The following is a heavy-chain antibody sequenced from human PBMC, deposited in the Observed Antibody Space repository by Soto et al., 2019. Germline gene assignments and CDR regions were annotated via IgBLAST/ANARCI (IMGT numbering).Heavy chain of an antibody. CDR2: IIPIFGTS. V-gene: IGHV1-69*13. Sequence: SVKVSCKASGGTFSSYAISWVRQAPGQGLEWMGGIIPIFGTSNYAQKFQARVTITADESTSTAYMELSSLRSEDTAVYYCARDLSYYYDSSGYSLQNWGQGTLVTVSS. CDR3: ARDLSYYYDSSGYSLQN. J-gene: IGHJ1*01. D-gene: IGHD3-22*01. CDR1: GGTFSSYA.